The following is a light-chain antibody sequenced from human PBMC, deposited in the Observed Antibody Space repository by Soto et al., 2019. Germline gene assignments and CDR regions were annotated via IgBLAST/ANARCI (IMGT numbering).Light chain of an antibody. CDR2: KAS. CDR1: QSISSW. V-gene: IGKV1-5*03. Sequence: DSQMTQSPSPLSASVGDRVTITCRASQSISSWLAWYQHKPGKAPKLLIYKASSLESGVPSRFSGSGSGTEFTLTISSLQPDDFATYYCQHYNNYSRTFGQGTKVDIK. J-gene: IGKJ1*01. CDR3: QHYNNYSRT.